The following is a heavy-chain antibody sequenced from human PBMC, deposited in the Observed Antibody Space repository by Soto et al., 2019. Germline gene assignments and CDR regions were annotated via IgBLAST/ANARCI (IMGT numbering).Heavy chain of an antibody. CDR1: GGTFSSYP. V-gene: IGHV1-69*02. CDR3: ASGQWELLDY. D-gene: IGHD1-26*01. Sequence: QVQLVQSGAEVKKPGSSVKVSCKASGGTFSSYPISWVRQAPGQGLEWMGRIIPILGIANYAQKFQGRVTITADKSTSTAYMELRSLRSEDTAVYYGASGQWELLDYWGQGTLVTVSS. J-gene: IGHJ4*02. CDR2: IIPILGIA.